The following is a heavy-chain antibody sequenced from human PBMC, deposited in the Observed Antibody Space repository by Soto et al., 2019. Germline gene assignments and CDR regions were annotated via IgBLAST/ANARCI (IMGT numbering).Heavy chain of an antibody. CDR3: AREYSSSWYPYYFDY. J-gene: IGHJ4*02. CDR1: GGSISSGDYY. CDR2: IYYSGST. V-gene: IGHV4-30-4*01. Sequence: QVQLQESGPGLVKPSQTLSLTCTVSGGSISSGDYYWSWIRQPPGKGLEWIGYIYYSGSTYYNPSLKSRVPISVDTSKNQFSLKLSSVTAADTAVYYCAREYSSSWYPYYFDYWGQGTLVTVSS. D-gene: IGHD6-13*01.